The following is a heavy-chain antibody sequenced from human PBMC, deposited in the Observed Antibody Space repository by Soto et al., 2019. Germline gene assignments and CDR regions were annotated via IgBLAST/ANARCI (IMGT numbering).Heavy chain of an antibody. J-gene: IGHJ4*02. Sequence: GGSLRLSCAASGFTFSGHSLNWIRQAPGKGLEWASAISGSGGSTYYADSVKGRFTISRDNSKNTLYLQMNSLRAEDTAVYYCAKLAYGSGSYFVYWGQGTLVTVSS. V-gene: IGHV3-23*01. CDR2: ISGSGGST. CDR1: GFTFSGHS. CDR3: AKLAYGSGSYFVY. D-gene: IGHD3-10*01.